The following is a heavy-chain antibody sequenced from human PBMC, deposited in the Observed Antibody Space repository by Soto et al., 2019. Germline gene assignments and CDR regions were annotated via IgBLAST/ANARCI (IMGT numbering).Heavy chain of an antibody. CDR3: ARDRSSRSNYYYYGMDV. CDR1: GGSFSGYY. V-gene: IGHV4-34*01. Sequence: SETLSLTCAVYGGSFSGYYWSWIRQPPGKGLEWIGEINHSGSTNYNPSLKSRVTISVDTSKNQFSLKLSSVTAADTAVYYCARDRSSRSNYYYYGMDVWGQGTTVTVSS. D-gene: IGHD6-13*01. J-gene: IGHJ6*02. CDR2: INHSGST.